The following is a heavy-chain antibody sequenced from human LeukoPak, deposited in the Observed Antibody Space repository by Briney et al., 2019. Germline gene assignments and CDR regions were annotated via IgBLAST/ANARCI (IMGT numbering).Heavy chain of an antibody. D-gene: IGHD5-18*01. J-gene: IGHJ6*02. CDR1: GFTFDDYA. Sequence: GGSLRLSCAASGFTFDDYAMHWVRQAPGKALEWVSGISWNSGSIGYADSVKGRFTISRDNAKNSLYLQMNSLRAEDTALYYCAKDIGYSYGYYYYYGMDVWGQGTTVTVSS. CDR3: AKDIGYSYGYYYYYGMDV. CDR2: ISWNSGSI. V-gene: IGHV3-9*01.